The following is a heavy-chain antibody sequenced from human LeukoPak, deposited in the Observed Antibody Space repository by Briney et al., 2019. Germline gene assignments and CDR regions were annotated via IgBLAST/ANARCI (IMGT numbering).Heavy chain of an antibody. CDR3: ARDLDSYGRALMI. V-gene: IGHV1-2*06. J-gene: IGHJ4*02. CDR1: GYTFTGYH. D-gene: IGHD5-18*01. CDR2: LSPNSGAT. Sequence: ASVKASCKASGYTFTGYHMHWVRQAPGQGPEWMGRLSPNSGATNYAQKFQGRVTMTSDTSISTAYMELSSLRSDDTAVYYCARDLDSYGRALMIWGQGTLVTVSS.